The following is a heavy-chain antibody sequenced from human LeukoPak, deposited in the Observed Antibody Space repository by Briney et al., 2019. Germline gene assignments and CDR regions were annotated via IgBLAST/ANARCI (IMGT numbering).Heavy chain of an antibody. D-gene: IGHD4-17*01. CDR2: INYSGSA. Sequence: SETLSLTCTAYGGSFSGYYWIWIRQPPAKGLEWIGEINYSGSASYIPSLKSRVTISVDTSKNQFSLKVTSVTAADTAVYYCARGLRSSEEFVYWGQGTLVTVSS. CDR1: GGSFSGYY. CDR3: ARGLRSSEEFVY. V-gene: IGHV4-34*01. J-gene: IGHJ4*02.